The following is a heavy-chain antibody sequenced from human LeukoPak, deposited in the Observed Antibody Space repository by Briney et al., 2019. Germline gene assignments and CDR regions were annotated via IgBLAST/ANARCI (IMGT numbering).Heavy chain of an antibody. V-gene: IGHV1-69*06. CDR2: IIPIFGTA. D-gene: IGHD2-2*01. CDR3: ARSSQPLVYQQN. Sequence: SVKVSCKASGGTFSSYAISWVRQAPGQGLEWMGGIIPIFGTANYAQKFQGRVTITADKSTSTAYMELSSLRAEDTAVYYCARSSQPLVYQQNWGQGTLVTVSS. J-gene: IGHJ4*02. CDR1: GGTFSSYA.